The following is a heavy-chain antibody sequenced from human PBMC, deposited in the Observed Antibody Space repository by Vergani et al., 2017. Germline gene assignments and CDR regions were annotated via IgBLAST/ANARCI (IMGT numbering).Heavy chain of an antibody. CDR3: AGPDLCSSSPRLNY. CDR2: ISSSSTYI. CDR1: GFTFSTYS. Sequence: EVQLVESGGGLVKPGGSLRLSCAASGFTFSTYSMNWVRQAPGKGLEWVSSISSSSTYIYSADSVKGRFSISRDNAKNSLYLQLNSLRAEDTAVYYCAGPDLCSSSPRLNYWGQGTLVTVSS. J-gene: IGHJ4*02. D-gene: IGHD6-6*01. V-gene: IGHV3-21*01.